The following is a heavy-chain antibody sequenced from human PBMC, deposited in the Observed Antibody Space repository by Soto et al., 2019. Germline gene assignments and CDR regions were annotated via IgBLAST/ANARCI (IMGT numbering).Heavy chain of an antibody. CDR1: GFTFSSYA. CDR2: ISGSGGST. J-gene: IGHJ4*02. Sequence: PGGSLRLSCAASGFTFSSYAMSWVRQAPGKGLEWVSAISGSGGSTYYADSVKGRFTISRDNSKNTLYLQMNSLRAEDTAVYYCAKRLDNFWSGYYTEAIDYWGQGTLVTVSS. D-gene: IGHD3-3*01. V-gene: IGHV3-23*01. CDR3: AKRLDNFWSGYYTEAIDY.